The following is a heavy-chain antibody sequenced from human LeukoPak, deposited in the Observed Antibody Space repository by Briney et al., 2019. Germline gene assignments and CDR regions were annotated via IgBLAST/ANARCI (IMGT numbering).Heavy chain of an antibody. CDR2: INPNSGGT. CDR3: ARDWGRRGIVGSFIDY. CDR1: GYTFTSYY. Sequence: GASVKVSCKASGYTFTSYYMHWVRQAPGQGLEWMGWINPNSGGTNYAQKFQGRVTMTRDTSISTAYMELSRLRSDDTAVYYCARDWGRRGIVGSFIDYWGQGTLVTVSS. V-gene: IGHV1-2*02. J-gene: IGHJ4*02. D-gene: IGHD1-26*01.